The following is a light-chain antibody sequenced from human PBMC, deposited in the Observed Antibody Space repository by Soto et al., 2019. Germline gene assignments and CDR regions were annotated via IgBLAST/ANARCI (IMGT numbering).Light chain of an antibody. CDR3: QHYNNWPIT. V-gene: IGKV3-15*01. CDR2: GTS. Sequence: EIVMTQSPASLSVSPGESVTLSCRASQSVASNLAWYQQKPGQAPRLLIYGTSTRATGVPARFSGSGSGTDLTLTISSLQAADFAVYHCQHYNNWPITFGQGTRLETK. J-gene: IGKJ5*01. CDR1: QSVASN.